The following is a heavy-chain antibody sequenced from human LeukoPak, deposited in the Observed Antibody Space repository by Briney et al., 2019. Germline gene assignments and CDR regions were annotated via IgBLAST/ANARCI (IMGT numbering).Heavy chain of an antibody. V-gene: IGHV3-21*01. CDR3: AREGSGWNFDY. D-gene: IGHD6-19*01. J-gene: IGHJ4*02. Sequence: GGSLRLSCAASGFTFSSYTMNWVRQAPGKGLEWVSSISSRSSYIYYADPVKGRFTIARDNAKNSLYLQMNSLRAEDTAVYYCAREGSGWNFDYWGQGTLVTVSS. CDR1: GFTFSSYT. CDR2: ISSRSSYI.